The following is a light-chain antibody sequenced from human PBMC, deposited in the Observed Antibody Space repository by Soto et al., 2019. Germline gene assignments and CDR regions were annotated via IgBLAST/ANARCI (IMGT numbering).Light chain of an antibody. CDR2: AAS. CDR1: QSISIW. J-gene: IGKJ1*01. CDR3: QQYYSYPPT. Sequence: DIQMTQSPSALSASIGDRVTITCRASQSISIWLAWYQQKPGKAPKLLIYAASTLQSGVPSRFSGSGSGTDFTLTISCLQSEDFATYYCQQYYSYPPTFGQGTKVDI. V-gene: IGKV1-5*01.